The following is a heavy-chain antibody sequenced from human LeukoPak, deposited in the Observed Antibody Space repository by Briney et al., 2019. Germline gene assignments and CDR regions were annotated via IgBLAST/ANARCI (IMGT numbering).Heavy chain of an antibody. J-gene: IGHJ3*02. CDR2: FDPEDGET. D-gene: IGHD3-22*01. CDR3: ATDQYYYDSSGYPRALYAFDI. Sequence: ASVKVSCMVSGYTLTELSMHWVRQAPGKGGEWMGGFDPEDGETNKVQKFQGRVTMTDDTSTDTAYMELSSLRSEDTAVYYCATDQYYYDSSGYPRALYAFDIWGQGTMVTVSS. CDR1: GYTLTELS. V-gene: IGHV1-24*01.